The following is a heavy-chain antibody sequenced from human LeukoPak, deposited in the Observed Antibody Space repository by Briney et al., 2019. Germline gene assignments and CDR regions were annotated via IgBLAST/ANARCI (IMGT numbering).Heavy chain of an antibody. J-gene: IGHJ5*02. CDR3: ARTPRARWFDP. V-gene: IGHV4-34*01. Sequence: PSETLSLTCAVYGGSFSGYYWSWIRQPPGKGLEWIGEINHSGSTNYNPSLKSRVTISVDTSKNQFSLKLISVTAADTAVYYCARTPRARWFDPWGQGTLVTVSS. CDR2: INHSGST. CDR1: GGSFSGYY.